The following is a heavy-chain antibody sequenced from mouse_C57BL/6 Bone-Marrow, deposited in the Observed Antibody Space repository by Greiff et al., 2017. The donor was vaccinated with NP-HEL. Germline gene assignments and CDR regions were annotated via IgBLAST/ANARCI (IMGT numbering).Heavy chain of an antibody. CDR1: FSTFTISF. Sequence: QVPLQQSGPELAPPFSSFPLSFPSSFSTFTISFIHFFNHIPLQGLEWIGNINPSNGGTNYNEKFKSKATLTVDKSSSTAYMQLSSLTSEDSAVYYCARGVYCVSFAYWGQGTLVTVSA. D-gene: IGHD1-1*01. V-gene: IGHV1-53*01. CDR2: INPSNGGT. J-gene: IGHJ3*01. CDR3: ARGVYCVSFAY.